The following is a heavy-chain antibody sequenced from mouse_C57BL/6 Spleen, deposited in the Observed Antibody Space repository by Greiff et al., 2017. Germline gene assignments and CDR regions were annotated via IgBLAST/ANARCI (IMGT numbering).Heavy chain of an antibody. CDR3: ARSSGYDGAMDY. J-gene: IGHJ4*01. Sequence: VQLQQPGAELVKPGASVKLSCKASGYTFTSYWMHWVKQRPGQGLEWIGMIHPNSGSTNYNEKFKSKATLTVDKSSSTAYMQLSSLTSEDSAVYYGARSSGYDGAMDYWGQGTSVTVSS. CDR1: GYTFTSYW. V-gene: IGHV1-64*01. CDR2: IHPNSGST. D-gene: IGHD2-2*01.